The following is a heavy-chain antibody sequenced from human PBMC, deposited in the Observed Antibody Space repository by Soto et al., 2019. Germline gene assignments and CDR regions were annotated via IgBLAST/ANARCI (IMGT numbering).Heavy chain of an antibody. CDR1: GFTFVDLW. CDR3: ARVRITMIVVVITTGDDDFDY. V-gene: IGHV3-7*03. Sequence: VRLLRLWSTVAGFTFVDLWMTCVRKDKEKRQEWLANIRQDGSERYYVDSVKGRFTISRDNAKNSLYLQMSDLRAEDTAVYYCARVRITMIVVVITTGDDDFDYWGQGSLDTVTS. CDR2: IRQDGSER. D-gene: IGHD3-22*01. J-gene: IGHJ4*02.